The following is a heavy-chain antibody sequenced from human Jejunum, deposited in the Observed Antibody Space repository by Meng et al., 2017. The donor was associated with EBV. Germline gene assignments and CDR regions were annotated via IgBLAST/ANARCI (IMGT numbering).Heavy chain of an antibody. D-gene: IGHD5-12*01. V-gene: IGHV4-61*01. J-gene: IGHJ4*02. CDR3: AGLRYSGYDRAFDY. CDR1: GGSVNSGNVY. Sequence: QGSGPGRVKPSETLSLTCTVSGGSVNSGNVYWSWIRQPPGKGLEWIGYIYYSGSTNYIPSLKSRVTISLDTSKNQFSLKLSSVTAADTAVYYCAGLRYSGYDRAFDYWGQGALVTVSS. CDR2: IYYSGST.